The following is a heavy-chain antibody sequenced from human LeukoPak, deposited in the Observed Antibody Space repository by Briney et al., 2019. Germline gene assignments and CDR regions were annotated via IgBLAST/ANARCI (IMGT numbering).Heavy chain of an antibody. V-gene: IGHV3-33*01. J-gene: IGHJ4*02. Sequence: GGSLRLSCAASGFTFSNYGMHWVRQAPGMGLEWVAVIWYDGSNEYYADSVKGRFTISRDNSKNTLYLQVNSLRAEDTAVYYCARDELAVAKKGFLDSWGQGTLVTVSS. D-gene: IGHD6-19*01. CDR2: IWYDGSNE. CDR1: GFTFSNYG. CDR3: ARDELAVAKKGFLDS.